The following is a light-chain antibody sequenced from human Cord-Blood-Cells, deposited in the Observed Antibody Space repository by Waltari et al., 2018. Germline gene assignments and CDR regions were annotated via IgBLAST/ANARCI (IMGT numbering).Light chain of an antibody. CDR3: SSYTSSSTLV. CDR2: EVS. CDR1: RSDVGGYNY. V-gene: IGLV2-14*01. Sequence: QSALTQPASVSGSPGPSITISCTGTRSDVGGYNYVSWYQQHPGKAPKLMIYEVSNRPSGVSKRFSGSKSGNTASLTISGLQAEDEADYYCSSYTSSSTLVFGGGTKLTVL. J-gene: IGLJ3*02.